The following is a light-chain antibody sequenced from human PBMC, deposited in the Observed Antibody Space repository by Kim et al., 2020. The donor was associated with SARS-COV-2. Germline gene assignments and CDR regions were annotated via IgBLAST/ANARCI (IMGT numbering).Light chain of an antibody. CDR3: AAWDDSLNPHVV. Sequence: QRVTISCSGSSSNIGGKTVNWYQQLPGTAPKLLIYSDTQRPSGVPDRVSGSKSGTSASRAISGLQSEDEADYYCAAWDDSLNPHVVFGGGTQLTVL. J-gene: IGLJ2*01. V-gene: IGLV1-44*01. CDR2: SDT. CDR1: SSNIGGKT.